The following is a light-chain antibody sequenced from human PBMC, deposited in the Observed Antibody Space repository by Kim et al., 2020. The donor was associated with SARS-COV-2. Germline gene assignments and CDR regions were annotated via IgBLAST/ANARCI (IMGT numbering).Light chain of an antibody. J-gene: IGKJ1*01. CDR3: QQYYSYPGT. V-gene: IGKV1-8*01. CDR1: QGISSY. CDR2: AAS. Sequence: ASTGDRVTITCRARQGISSYLAWYQQKPGKAPKLLIYAASTLQSGVPSRFSGSGSGTDFTLTISCLQSEDFATYYCQQYYSYPGTFGQGTKVDIK.